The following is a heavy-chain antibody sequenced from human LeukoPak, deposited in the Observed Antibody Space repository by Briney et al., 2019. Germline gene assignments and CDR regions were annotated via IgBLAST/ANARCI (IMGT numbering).Heavy chain of an antibody. J-gene: IGHJ6*02. Sequence: SETLSLTCTVSGGSISSYYWSWIRQPPGKGLEWIGYIYYSGSTSYNPSLKSRVTISVDTSKTQVSLKVRSVTAADTAVYYCARGWDTGYGYYGMDVWGQGTTVTVSS. CDR3: ARGWDTGYGYYGMDV. CDR1: GGSISSYY. D-gene: IGHD5-18*01. CDR2: IYYSGST. V-gene: IGHV4-59*01.